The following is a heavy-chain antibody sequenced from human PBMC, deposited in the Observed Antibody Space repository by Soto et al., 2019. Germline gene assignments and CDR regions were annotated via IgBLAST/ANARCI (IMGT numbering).Heavy chain of an antibody. D-gene: IGHD3-22*01. CDR2: IIPIFGTA. J-gene: IGHJ5*02. Sequence: ASVKVSCKASGGTFSSYAISWVRQAPGQGLEWMGGIIPIFGTANYAQKFQGRVTITADESTSTADMELSSLRSEDTAVYYCARGSKSGYYYVWFDPWGQGTLVTVSS. CDR3: ARGSKSGYYYVWFDP. V-gene: IGHV1-69*13. CDR1: GGTFSSYA.